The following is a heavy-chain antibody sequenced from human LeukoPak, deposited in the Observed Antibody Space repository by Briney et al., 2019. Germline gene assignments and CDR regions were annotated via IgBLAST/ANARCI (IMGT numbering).Heavy chain of an antibody. D-gene: IGHD2-15*01. CDR1: GGSISSSSFY. CDR2: IYYSGST. J-gene: IGHJ5*02. Sequence: PSETLSLTCTVSGGSISSSSFYWGWIRQPPGKGLEWIGSIYYSGSTYYNPSLKSRVTISVDTSKNQFSLKLSSVTAADTAVYYCARDRWWWELNQGRWFDPWGQGTLVTVSS. CDR3: ARDRWWWELNQGRWFDP. V-gene: IGHV4-39*07.